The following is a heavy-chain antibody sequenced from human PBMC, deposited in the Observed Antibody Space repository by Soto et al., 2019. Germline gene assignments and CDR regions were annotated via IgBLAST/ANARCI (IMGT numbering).Heavy chain of an antibody. Sequence: GGSLRLSCEASGFTFDDYAMHWVRQVPGKGLEWVSGISWNGDTMVYADSVRGRFTISRDNSRNSVYLQMTSLRREDTAIYYCAKDSGRYDFYALAVWGQGPTVTVYS. CDR2: ISWNGDTM. V-gene: IGHV3-9*01. D-gene: IGHD3-3*01. J-gene: IGHJ6*02. CDR1: GFTFDDYA. CDR3: AKDSGRYDFYALAV.